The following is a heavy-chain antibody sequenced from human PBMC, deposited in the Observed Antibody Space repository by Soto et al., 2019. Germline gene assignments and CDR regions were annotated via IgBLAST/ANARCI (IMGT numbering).Heavy chain of an antibody. Sequence: EVQLVESGGGLVQPGGSLRLSCAASGFSVSTKYMSWVRQAPGKGLECLSLIQSGGSTYYADSVKGSLTISSDNSENTLFLQVNSLRVEDTAVYYCTREDVECSGGSCYGGPMDVGGKGTTVTVSA. CDR2: IQSGGST. D-gene: IGHD2-15*01. CDR1: GFSVSTKY. V-gene: IGHV3-66*01. CDR3: TREDVECSGGSCYGGPMDV. J-gene: IGHJ6*04.